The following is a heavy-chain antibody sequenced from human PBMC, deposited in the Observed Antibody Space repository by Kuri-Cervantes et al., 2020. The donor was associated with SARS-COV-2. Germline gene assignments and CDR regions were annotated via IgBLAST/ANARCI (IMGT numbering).Heavy chain of an antibody. J-gene: IGHJ4*02. CDR1: GFTFSGHW. D-gene: IGHD2-15*01. Sequence: GESLEISCAASGFTFSGHWIHLVRQAPGKGLEWVANIKQDGSEKYYVDSVKGRFTISRDNAKNSLYLQMDSLRAEDTAVYYCAGDCSGGSCHFDYWGQGTLVTVSS. V-gene: IGHV3-7*01. CDR3: AGDCSGGSCHFDY. CDR2: IKQDGSEK.